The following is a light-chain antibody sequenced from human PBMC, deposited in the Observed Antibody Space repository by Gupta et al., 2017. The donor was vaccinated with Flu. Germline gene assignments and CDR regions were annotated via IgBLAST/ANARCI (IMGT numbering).Light chain of an antibody. CDR2: AAS. CDR1: QGVGKY. CDR3: LQHNSYPLI. Sequence: DIQMTQSPSSLSASVGDRVTITCRASQGVGKYLGWYQQKPGKAPKVLIYAASNLQAGVTSRFSGSGSGTEFTLTISSLQPEDFATYYCLQHNSYPLIFGGGT. J-gene: IGKJ4*01. V-gene: IGKV1-17*01.